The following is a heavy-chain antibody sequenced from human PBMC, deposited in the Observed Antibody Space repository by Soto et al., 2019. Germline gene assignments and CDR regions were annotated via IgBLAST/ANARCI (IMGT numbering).Heavy chain of an antibody. CDR2: INAGNGNT. CDR1: GYTFTSYA. V-gene: IGHV1-3*01. J-gene: IGHJ6*02. CDR3: ARARGSGSSNYYGMDV. D-gene: IGHD3-10*01. Sequence: QVQLVQSGAEVKKPGASVKVSCKASGYTFTSYAMHWVRQAPGQRLEWMGWINAGNGNTKYSQKFQGRVTITRDTSASTHYMELSSLRSEDTAVYYCARARGSGSSNYYGMDVWGQGTTVTVSS.